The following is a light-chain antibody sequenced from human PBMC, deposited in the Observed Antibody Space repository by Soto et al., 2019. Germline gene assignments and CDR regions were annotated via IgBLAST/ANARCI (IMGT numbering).Light chain of an antibody. J-gene: IGKJ4*01. CDR3: QQYKNWPLAT. CDR2: RTS. CDR1: QSISSN. Sequence: EIVMTQSPATLSVSPGERATLSCRASQSISSNLAGYQQKPGQAPRLLMFRTSSRATGFPARFSGSGSGTEFYLTISSLQSEDVGVYFCQQYKNWPLATFGGGTKVEIK. V-gene: IGKV3-15*01.